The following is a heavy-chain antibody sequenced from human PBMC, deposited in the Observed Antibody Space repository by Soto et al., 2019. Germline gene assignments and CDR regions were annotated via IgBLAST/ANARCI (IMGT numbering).Heavy chain of an antibody. CDR3: ARDEGSTTTFDY. V-gene: IGHV1-69*06. J-gene: IGHJ4*02. D-gene: IGHD5-12*01. Sequence: QVQLVQSGAEVRKPGSSVKVSCKASGGSFSSYTINWVRKAPGQGLEWMGGIVPIFGTTYYAQNFQGRVTINADKSTSTVYMELSSLRSEDTALFYCARDEGSTTTFDYWGQGTLVTVSS. CDR2: IVPIFGTT. CDR1: GGSFSSYT.